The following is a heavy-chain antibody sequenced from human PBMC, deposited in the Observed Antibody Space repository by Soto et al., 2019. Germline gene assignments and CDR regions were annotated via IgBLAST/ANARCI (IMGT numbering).Heavy chain of an antibody. Sequence: PSETLSLTCAVYGGSFSGYYWSWIRQPPGKGLEWIGEINHSGSTNYNPSLKSRVTISVDTSKNQFSLKLSSVTAADTAVYYCARGGERTKGNYYGMDVWGQGTTVTVSS. CDR3: ARGGERTKGNYYGMDV. J-gene: IGHJ6*02. D-gene: IGHD3-10*01. CDR1: GGSFSGYY. V-gene: IGHV4-34*01. CDR2: INHSGST.